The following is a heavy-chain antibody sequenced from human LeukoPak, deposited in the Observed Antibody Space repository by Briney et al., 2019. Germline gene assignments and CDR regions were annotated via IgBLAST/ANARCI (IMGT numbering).Heavy chain of an antibody. Sequence: ASVKVSCKASGYTFTSYDINWVRQATGQGLEWMGWMNPNSGNTGYAQKFQGRVTMTRNTSISTAYMELSSLRSEDTAVYYCARGPSQEVVVPAAAHEVDYYYGMDVWGQGTTVTVSS. D-gene: IGHD2-2*01. V-gene: IGHV1-8*01. CDR1: GYTFTSYD. CDR2: MNPNSGNT. CDR3: ARGPSQEVVVPAAAHEVDYYYGMDV. J-gene: IGHJ6*02.